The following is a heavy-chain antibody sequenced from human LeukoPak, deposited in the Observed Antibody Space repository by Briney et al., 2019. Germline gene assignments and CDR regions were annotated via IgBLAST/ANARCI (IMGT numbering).Heavy chain of an antibody. D-gene: IGHD2/OR15-2a*01. CDR1: GFTFTDHY. J-gene: IGHJ4*02. V-gene: IGHV1-2*04. CDR3: VREGEGPLSKDFDY. Sequence: ASVEVSCKSSGFTFTDHYIHWERQGPGQGLEWMGYIGPHSTFTSSPQEFQGWVTMTRDASMSTAYMELTRLTSDDTAVYYCVREGEGPLSKDFDYWGQGTLVTVSS. CDR2: IGPHSTFT.